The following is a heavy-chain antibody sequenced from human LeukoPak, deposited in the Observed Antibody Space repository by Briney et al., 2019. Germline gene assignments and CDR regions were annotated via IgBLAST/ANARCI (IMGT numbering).Heavy chain of an antibody. CDR3: ARDASDSGYDYYFDY. Sequence: SETLSLTCTVSGGSISSYYWSWIRQPPGKGLEWIGYIYYSGSTNYNPSLKSRVTISVDTSKNQFSLKLSSVTAADTAVYYCARDASDSGYDYYFDYWGQGTLVTVSS. J-gene: IGHJ4*02. CDR2: IYYSGST. V-gene: IGHV4-59*01. D-gene: IGHD5-12*01. CDR1: GGSISSYY.